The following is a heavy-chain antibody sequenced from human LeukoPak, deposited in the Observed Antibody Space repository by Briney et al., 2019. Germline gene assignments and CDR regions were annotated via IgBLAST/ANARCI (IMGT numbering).Heavy chain of an antibody. CDR3: TRDFREAYDI. Sequence: GGSLRLSCEASGFRFGGFWMNWVRQAPGKGPERVANINQDGSEKLYVDSVKGRFTISRDNAKNSLYLQMNSLRVEDTAVYYCTRDFREAYDIWGHGTMVTVSS. J-gene: IGHJ3*02. CDR2: INQDGSEK. V-gene: IGHV3-7*01. D-gene: IGHD3-16*01. CDR1: GFRFGGFW.